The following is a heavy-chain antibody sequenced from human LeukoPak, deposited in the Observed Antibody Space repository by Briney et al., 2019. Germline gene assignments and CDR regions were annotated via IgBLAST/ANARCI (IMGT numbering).Heavy chain of an antibody. Sequence: SETLSLTCTVSGGSISSHYWSWIRQPPGKGLEWIGYIYYSGSTNCNPSLKSRVTISVDTSKNQFSLKLSSVTAADTAVYYCARCTRGRNYYYYMDVWGKGTTVTVSS. CDR2: IYYSGST. V-gene: IGHV4-59*11. J-gene: IGHJ6*03. CDR1: GGSISSHY. CDR3: ARCTRGRNYYYYMDV.